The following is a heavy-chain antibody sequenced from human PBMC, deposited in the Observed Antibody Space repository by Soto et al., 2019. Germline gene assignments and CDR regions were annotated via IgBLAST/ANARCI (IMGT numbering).Heavy chain of an antibody. CDR3: ARAGYCSSTSCYGWFDP. CDR1: GYTFTGYY. Sequence: ASVKVSCKASGYTFTGYYMHWVRQAPGQGLEWMGWINPNSGGTNYAQKFQGRVTMTRYTSISTAYMELSRLRSDDTAVYYCARAGYCSSTSCYGWFDPWGQGTLVTVSS. J-gene: IGHJ5*02. CDR2: INPNSGGT. D-gene: IGHD2-2*01. V-gene: IGHV1-2*02.